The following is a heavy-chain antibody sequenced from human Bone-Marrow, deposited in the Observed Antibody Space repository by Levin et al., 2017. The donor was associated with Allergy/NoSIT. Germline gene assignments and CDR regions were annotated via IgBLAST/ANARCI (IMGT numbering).Heavy chain of an antibody. V-gene: IGHV3-11*01. J-gene: IGHJ6*02. CDR1: GFIFNDYY. CDR2: ISGRATTT. CDR3: AREGIVVAGASSTSYYFGMDV. D-gene: IGHD2-15*01. Sequence: GESLKISCAASGFIFNDYYISWIRQAPGKGPELISYISGRATTTYYGDSVKGRFTISRDNAKNIVFLQMSSLRGEDTAVYFCAREGIVVAGASSTSYYFGMDVWGQGTTVTVSS.